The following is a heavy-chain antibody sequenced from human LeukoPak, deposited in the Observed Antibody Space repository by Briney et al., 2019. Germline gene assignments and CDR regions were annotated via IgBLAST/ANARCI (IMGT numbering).Heavy chain of an antibody. Sequence: ASVTVSCKSSGYTSTTYYMHWVRQDPGQGLEWMGIINPSGGSTSYAQKFQGRVTMTRDTSTSTVYMELSSLRSEDTAVYYCARGSYDRNGMDVWGQGTTVTVSS. CDR1: GYTSTTYY. J-gene: IGHJ6*02. V-gene: IGHV1-46*01. D-gene: IGHD3-9*01. CDR2: INPSGGST. CDR3: ARGSYDRNGMDV.